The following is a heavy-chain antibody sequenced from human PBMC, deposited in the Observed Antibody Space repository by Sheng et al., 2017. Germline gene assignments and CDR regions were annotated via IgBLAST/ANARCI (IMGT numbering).Heavy chain of an antibody. D-gene: IGHD3-16*01. V-gene: IGHV3-23*01. CDR1: GFTFSDYV. CDR3: AKGNWGFINYIDY. J-gene: IGHJ4*02. Sequence: EVQVLESGGGLVQPGGSLRLSCATSGFTFSDYVMTWVRQAPGKGLEWVSAISGSGASTHYADSVRGRFTISRDNSKTTLYLQMNSLRAEDTAVYYCAKGNWGFINYIDYWGQGTLVTVS. CDR2: ISGSGAST.